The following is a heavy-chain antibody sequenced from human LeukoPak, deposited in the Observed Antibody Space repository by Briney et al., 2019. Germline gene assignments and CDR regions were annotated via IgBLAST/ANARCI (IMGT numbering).Heavy chain of an antibody. Sequence: GGSLRLSCAASGFTFSNAWMSWVRQAPGKGLEWVGRIKSKTDGGTTDYAAPVKGRFTISRDDSKNTLYLQMNSLKTEDTAVYYCTTLELEYSSSPFDYWGQGTLVTVSS. J-gene: IGHJ4*02. V-gene: IGHV3-15*01. CDR3: TTLELEYSSSPFDY. D-gene: IGHD6-6*01. CDR1: GFTFSNAW. CDR2: IKSKTDGGTT.